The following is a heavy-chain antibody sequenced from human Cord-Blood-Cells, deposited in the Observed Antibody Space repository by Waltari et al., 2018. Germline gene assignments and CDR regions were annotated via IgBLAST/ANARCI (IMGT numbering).Heavy chain of an antibody. V-gene: IGHV4-34*01. CDR1: GGSFSGYY. CDR2: INHSGST. CDR3: ARGRGGDDSHDAFDI. Sequence: QVQLQQWGAGLLKPSETLSLTCAVYGGSFSGYYWSWIRQPPGKGLEWIGEINHSGSTNYNPSLKRRVTISVDTSKNQFSLKLSSVTAADTAVYYCARGRGGDDSHDAFDIWGQGTMVTVSS. D-gene: IGHD3-10*01. J-gene: IGHJ3*02.